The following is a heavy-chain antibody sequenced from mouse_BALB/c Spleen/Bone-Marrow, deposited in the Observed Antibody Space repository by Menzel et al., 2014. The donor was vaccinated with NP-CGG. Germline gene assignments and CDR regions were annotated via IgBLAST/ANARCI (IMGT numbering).Heavy chain of an antibody. Sequence: EVQGVESGAGLVKPGASVKLSCTASGFNIKDTYMHWVKQRPEQGLEWIGRIDPANGNTKYDPKFQGKATITADTSSNTAYLQLSSLTSEDTAVYYCATYYRYDRRFAYWGQGTLVTVSA. D-gene: IGHD2-14*01. J-gene: IGHJ3*01. V-gene: IGHV14-3*02. CDR1: GFNIKDTY. CDR3: ATYYRYDRRFAY. CDR2: IDPANGNT.